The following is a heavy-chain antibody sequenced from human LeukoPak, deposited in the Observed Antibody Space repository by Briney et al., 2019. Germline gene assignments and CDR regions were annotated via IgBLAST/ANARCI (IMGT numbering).Heavy chain of an antibody. V-gene: IGHV3-23*01. CDR2: ISGGGGYTST. CDR1: GFTFSNYA. J-gene: IGHJ5*02. CDR3: ARDRFSSSSTYFDP. Sequence: PGGSLRLSCAASGFTFSNYAMTWVRQAPGEGLEWVSAISGGGGYTSTYYADSVKCRFTISRDNSKNTLYLQMNSLRAEDTAVYYSARDRFSSSSTYFDPWGQGTLVTVSS. D-gene: IGHD6-6*01.